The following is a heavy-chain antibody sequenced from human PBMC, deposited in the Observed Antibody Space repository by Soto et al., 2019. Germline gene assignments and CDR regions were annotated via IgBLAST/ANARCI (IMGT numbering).Heavy chain of an antibody. V-gene: IGHV1-24*01. CDR3: ARDADPLRYFDWLYFDP. Sequence: GASVKVSCKVSGYTLTELFMHWVRQAPGKGLEWMGGFDPEDGETIYAQKFQGRVTMTEDTSTDTAYMELSSLRFEDTAVYYCARDADPLRYFDWLYFDPWGQGTLVTVSS. CDR1: GYTLTELF. J-gene: IGHJ5*02. CDR2: FDPEDGET. D-gene: IGHD3-9*01.